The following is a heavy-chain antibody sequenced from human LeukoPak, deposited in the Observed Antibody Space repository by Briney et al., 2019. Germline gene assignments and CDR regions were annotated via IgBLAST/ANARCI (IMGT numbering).Heavy chain of an antibody. V-gene: IGHV4-39*01. D-gene: IGHD4-17*01. CDR3: ARLEGVDYGEIDY. J-gene: IGHJ4*02. CDR1: GGSISSSSYY. CDR2: TYYSVST. Sequence: SETLSLTCTVSGGSISSSSYYWGWIRQPPGKGLEWIGSTYYSVSTYYNPSLKSRVTISVDTSKNQFSLKLSSVTAADTAVYYCARLEGVDYGEIDYWGQGTLVTVSS.